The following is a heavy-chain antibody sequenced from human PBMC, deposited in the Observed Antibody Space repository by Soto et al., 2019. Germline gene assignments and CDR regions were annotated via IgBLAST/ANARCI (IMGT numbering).Heavy chain of an antibody. J-gene: IGHJ4*02. CDR3: ATDVRQKLAYFDY. V-gene: IGHV1-69-2*01. CDR1: GYTFTDYY. D-gene: IGHD1-26*01. Sequence: GASVKVSCKVSGYTFTDYYMHWVQQAPGKGPEWMGLVDPEDGETIYAEKFQGRVTITADTSTDTAYMELSSLRSEDTAVYYCATDVRQKLAYFDYWGQGTLVTVSS. CDR2: VDPEDGET.